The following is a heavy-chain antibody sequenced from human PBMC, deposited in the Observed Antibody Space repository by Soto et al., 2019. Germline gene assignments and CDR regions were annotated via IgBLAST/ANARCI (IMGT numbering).Heavy chain of an antibody. J-gene: IGHJ4*02. CDR1: GGTFSSYA. Sequence: AVQVSCKASGGTFSSYAISWVRQAPGQGLEWMGGIIPIIGKANYSQKFQGRVTITADESTNTAYMQLSSLRFEDTAVYYCARSGGYFFPFDCWGQGTLVTASS. V-gene: IGHV1-69*13. CDR3: ARSGGYFFPFDC. D-gene: IGHD3-22*01. CDR2: IIPIIGKA.